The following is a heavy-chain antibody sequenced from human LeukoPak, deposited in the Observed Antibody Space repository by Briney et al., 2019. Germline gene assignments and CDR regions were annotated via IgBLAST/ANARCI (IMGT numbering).Heavy chain of an antibody. Sequence: GGSLRLSCAASGFTFSSYAMSWVRQAPGKGLEWVSAISGSGGSTYYADSVKGRFTISRDNAKNSLYLQMNSLRAEDTAVYYCARSPTPITMVRGYYYMDVWGKGTTVTVSS. D-gene: IGHD3-10*01. CDR3: ARSPTPITMVRGYYYMDV. V-gene: IGHV3-23*01. J-gene: IGHJ6*03. CDR2: ISGSGGST. CDR1: GFTFSSYA.